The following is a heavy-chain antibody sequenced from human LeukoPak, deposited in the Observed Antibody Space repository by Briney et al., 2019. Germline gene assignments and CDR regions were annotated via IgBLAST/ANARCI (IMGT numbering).Heavy chain of an antibody. CDR1: GGSISSSSYY. V-gene: IGHV4-39*07. D-gene: IGHD3-10*01. Sequence: PSETLSLTCTVSGGSISSSSYYWGWIRQPPGKGLEWIGSIYYSGSTYYNPSLKSRVTISVDTSKNQFSLKLSSVTAADTAVYYCARARSGFGEPTLRRYYFDYWGQGTLVTVSS. CDR3: ARARSGFGEPTLRRYYFDY. J-gene: IGHJ4*02. CDR2: IYYSGST.